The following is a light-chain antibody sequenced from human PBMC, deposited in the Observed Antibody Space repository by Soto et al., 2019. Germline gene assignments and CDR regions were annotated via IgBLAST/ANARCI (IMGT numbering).Light chain of an antibody. V-gene: IGKV3-15*01. CDR1: QTVSNN. J-gene: IGKJ4*01. CDR3: QQYHKWPPFT. Sequence: EIVMTQSPATLYMSPGERVSISCRASQTVSNNLAWYQQKPGQAPRLLIYGASTRAIGVAARFSGSGSGTEFTLTITSLQSEDFAVYYCQQYHKWPPFTFGGGTVVEIK. CDR2: GAS.